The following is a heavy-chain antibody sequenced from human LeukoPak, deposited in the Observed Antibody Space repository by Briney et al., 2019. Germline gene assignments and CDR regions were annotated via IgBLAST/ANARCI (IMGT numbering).Heavy chain of an antibody. J-gene: IGHJ3*02. CDR2: IKHDGSDK. Sequence: GGSLRLPCAASGFLFSSYWMSWVRQAPGKGLEWVANIKHDGSDKYYVDSVTGRFTISRDNSKNTLYLQMNSLRAEDTAVYYCAKDRPSGEGTGTTSEAFDIWGQGTMVTVSS. V-gene: IGHV3-7*03. CDR1: GFLFSSYW. CDR3: AKDRPSGEGTGTTSEAFDI. D-gene: IGHD1-1*01.